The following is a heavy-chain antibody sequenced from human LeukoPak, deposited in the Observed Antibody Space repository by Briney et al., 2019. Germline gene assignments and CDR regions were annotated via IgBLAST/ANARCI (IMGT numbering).Heavy chain of an antibody. CDR1: GFTFSSYW. V-gene: IGHV3-74*03. Sequence: GGSLRLSCAASGFTFSSYWMHWVRQAPGKGLVWVSHIYSDGSSYTADSVKGRFTISRDNAKNSLYLQMNSLRAEDTALYYCAKDVDLVAGNFDYWGQGTLVTVSS. J-gene: IGHJ4*02. CDR2: IYSDGSSY. D-gene: IGHD6-19*01. CDR3: AKDVDLVAGNFDY.